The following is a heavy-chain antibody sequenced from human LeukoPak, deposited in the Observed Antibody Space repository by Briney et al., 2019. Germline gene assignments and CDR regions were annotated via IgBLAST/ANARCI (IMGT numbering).Heavy chain of an antibody. V-gene: IGHV3-21*01. CDR1: GFTFSSYS. D-gene: IGHD1-20*01. CDR2: ISSSSSYI. CDR3: ASHHREVTGTTREDY. J-gene: IGHJ4*02. Sequence: GGSLRLSCAASGFTFSSYSMNWVRQAPGKGLEWVSSISSSSSYIYYADSVKGRFTISRDNAKNSLYLQMNSLRAEDTAVYYCASHHREVTGTTREDYWGQGTLVTVSS.